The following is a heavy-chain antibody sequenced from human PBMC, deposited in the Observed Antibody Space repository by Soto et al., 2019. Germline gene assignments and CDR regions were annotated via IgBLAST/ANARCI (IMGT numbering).Heavy chain of an antibody. CDR3: ARDQRLDSYSSPLYLYFDS. CDR2: IYYSGNT. V-gene: IGHV4-39*07. D-gene: IGHD6-19*01. Sequence: PSETLSLTCTVSGGSTSSDNYWSWIRQPPGKGLEWIGHIYYSGNTDYNPSLKSRLAISIDTSENRFSLKLTSVTAADTAVYYCARDQRLDSYSSPLYLYFDSWGQRSLVTVSS. J-gene: IGHJ4*02. CDR1: GGSTSSDNY.